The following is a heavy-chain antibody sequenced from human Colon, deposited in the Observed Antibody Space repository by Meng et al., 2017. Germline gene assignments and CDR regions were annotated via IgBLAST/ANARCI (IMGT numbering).Heavy chain of an antibody. D-gene: IGHD3-10*01. CDR2: ISSDGSTT. Sequence: EGQLEESGGTLVQPGGSLRLSCAASGFSFSPYWMIWVRQAPGQGLVWVSRISSDGSTTHYADSVKGRFTISRDNAKNTLYLQMNSLRAEDTAVYYCGRDYYGIPDYWGQGTLVTVSS. CDR3: GRDYYGIPDY. J-gene: IGHJ4*02. V-gene: IGHV3-74*01. CDR1: GFSFSPYW.